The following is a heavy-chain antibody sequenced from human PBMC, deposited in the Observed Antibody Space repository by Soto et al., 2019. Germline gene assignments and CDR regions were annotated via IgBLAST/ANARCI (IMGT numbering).Heavy chain of an antibody. CDR3: AHSDLPGVVIPFGF. CDR2: IYGNDDK. V-gene: IGHV2-5*01. Sequence: SGPTLVNPTETPTLTCSFSGFSFTTGRVAVGWFRQPPGKALEWLGLIYGNDDKRFSPSLKSRLTITKGTASNQVVLTLSNMDRGDTGTYFCAHSDLPGVVIPFGFWGQGTVVTVSS. J-gene: IGHJ4*02. D-gene: IGHD3-3*01. CDR1: GFSFTTGRVA.